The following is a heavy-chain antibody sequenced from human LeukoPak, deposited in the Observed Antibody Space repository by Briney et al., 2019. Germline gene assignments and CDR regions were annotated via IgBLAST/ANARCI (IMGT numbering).Heavy chain of an antibody. J-gene: IGHJ4*02. CDR2: TRYDGSQN. CDR1: AFTFSTYG. Sequence: GGSPRFSCAASAFTFSTYGMHWVRQAPGKGLEWVSFTRYDGSQNYYADSVKGRFIISRDNSKITLYLQMNSLKAEDTAVYYCAKSSGGNWGYFDYWGQGTLVTVSS. D-gene: IGHD4-23*01. V-gene: IGHV3-30*02. CDR3: AKSSGGNWGYFDY.